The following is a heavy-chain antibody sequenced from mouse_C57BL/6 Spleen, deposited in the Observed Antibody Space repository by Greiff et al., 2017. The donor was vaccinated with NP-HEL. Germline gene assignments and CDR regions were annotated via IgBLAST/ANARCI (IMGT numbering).Heavy chain of an antibody. CDR1: GYAFSSYW. CDR2: IYPGDGDT. CDR3: ARGGNYEDYYAMDY. J-gene: IGHJ4*01. V-gene: IGHV1-80*01. Sequence: QVQLQQSGAELVKPGASVKISCKASGYAFSSYWMNWVKQRPGKGLEWIGQIYPGDGDTNYNGKFKGKATLTADKSSSTAYMQLSSLTSEDSAVYFCARGGNYEDYYAMDYRGQGTSVTVSS. D-gene: IGHD2-1*01.